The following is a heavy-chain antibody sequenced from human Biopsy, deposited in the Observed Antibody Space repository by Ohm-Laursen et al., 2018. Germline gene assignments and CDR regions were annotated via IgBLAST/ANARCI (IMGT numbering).Heavy chain of an antibody. V-gene: IGHV1-2*02. CDR2: VNPKSGGT. D-gene: IGHD2-21*01. CDR3: AKDCGLGGDRDY. Sequence: ASVKVSCKASGSTFNDYFIHWVRQAPGQGLEWMGWVNPKSGGTKYAQKFQGRVTMTRDTSIDTVHMELSRLTSDDTALYYCAKDCGLGGDRDYWGQGTLVTVSS. J-gene: IGHJ4*02. CDR1: GSTFNDYF.